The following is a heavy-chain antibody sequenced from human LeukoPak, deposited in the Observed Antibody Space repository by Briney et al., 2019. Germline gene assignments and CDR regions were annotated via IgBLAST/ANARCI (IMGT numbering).Heavy chain of an antibody. D-gene: IGHD2/OR15-2a*01. J-gene: IGHJ4*02. CDR3: AKDSAKKYDDY. Sequence: GGSLRLSCIASGFTFGDYAMTWVRQAPGKGLEWVSGINWNGGSTGYADSVKGRFTISRDNSKNTLFLQMNSLRAEDTAVYYCAKDSAKKYDDYWGQGTLVTVSS. CDR1: GFTFGDYA. V-gene: IGHV3-20*04. CDR2: INWNGGST.